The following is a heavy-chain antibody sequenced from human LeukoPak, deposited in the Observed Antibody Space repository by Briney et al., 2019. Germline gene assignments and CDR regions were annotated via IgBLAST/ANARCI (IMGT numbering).Heavy chain of an antibody. CDR3: ARGPYAYTSSATLGSYNWFDP. Sequence: GESLKISFKGSGYRFHNYWIGWVRPMPGKGLEWMGIIYPGDSHTRYSPSFQDQVTISVDKSISTAYLQWSSLKASDTAMYYCARGPYAYTSSATLGSYNWFDPWGQGSLVTVSS. V-gene: IGHV5-51*01. CDR2: IYPGDSHT. CDR1: GYRFHNYW. J-gene: IGHJ5*02. D-gene: IGHD2-2*02.